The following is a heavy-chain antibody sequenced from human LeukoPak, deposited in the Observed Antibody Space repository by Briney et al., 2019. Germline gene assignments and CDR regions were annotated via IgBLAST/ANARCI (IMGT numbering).Heavy chain of an antibody. J-gene: IGHJ6*04. Sequence: PSETLSLTCTVSGGPISHYFWSWIRQPPGQGLEWVGYVYYRGNTIYSPSLRSRVTISVDSSKNEFSLKMTSVTAADTAVYYCARHADIALYREGMDVWGKGTTVTVSS. CDR3: ARHADIALYREGMDV. CDR2: VYYRGNT. V-gene: IGHV4-59*01. CDR1: GGPISHYF. D-gene: IGHD2-15*01.